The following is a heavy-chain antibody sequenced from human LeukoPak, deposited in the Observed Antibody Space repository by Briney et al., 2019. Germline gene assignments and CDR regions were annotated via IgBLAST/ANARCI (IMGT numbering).Heavy chain of an antibody. J-gene: IGHJ4*02. D-gene: IGHD3-3*01. CDR1: GYTFSSYW. V-gene: IGHV5-51*01. CDR3: ARQSDFRLDY. CDR2: IYLGDSDT. Sequence: GESLKISCKCSGYTFSSYWIGWVRQMPGKGLEWMGIIYLGDSDTRYSPSLQGQDTISVDTSIATPSLPWSSLNASHAGIYYCARQSDFRLDYWGQGTLVTVSS.